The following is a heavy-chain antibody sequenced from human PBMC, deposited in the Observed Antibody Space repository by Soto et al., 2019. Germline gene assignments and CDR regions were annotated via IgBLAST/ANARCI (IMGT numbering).Heavy chain of an antibody. CDR1: GYTFTSYW. V-gene: IGHV1-46*01. CDR2: INPGGGST. D-gene: IGHD6-13*01. J-gene: IGHJ4*02. Sequence: QVHLVQSGAEVKKPGASVKVSCKASGYTFTSYWMHWVRQAPGQGLEWVGIINPGGGSTSYAQKFQGRVTLTRDTSPSTVYMELSSLRPEDTAVYYCARDTSSWYRVDYWGQGSLVTVSS. CDR3: ARDTSSWYRVDY.